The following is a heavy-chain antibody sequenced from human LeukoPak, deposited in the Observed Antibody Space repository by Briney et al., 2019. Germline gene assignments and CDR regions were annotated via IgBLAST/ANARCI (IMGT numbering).Heavy chain of an antibody. CDR2: INSDGSWT. J-gene: IGHJ4*02. CDR3: VSFYETY. Sequence: QPGGSLRLSCAASGSYWMHWVRQAPGKGLVWVSHINSDGSWTSYADSVRGRFTISKDNAKNTVYLQMNNLRAEDTAVYYCVSFYETYWGRGTLVTVSS. CDR1: GSYW. V-gene: IGHV3-74*01. D-gene: IGHD2/OR15-2a*01.